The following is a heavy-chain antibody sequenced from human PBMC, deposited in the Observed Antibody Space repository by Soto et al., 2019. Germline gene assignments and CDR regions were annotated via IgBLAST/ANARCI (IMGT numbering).Heavy chain of an antibody. CDR1: GFTFSTYS. V-gene: IGHV3-21*01. D-gene: IGHD2-2*01. J-gene: IGHJ4*02. CDR2: ISSSGGSV. Sequence: EVQLVESGGGLVKPGGSLRLSCAASGFTFSTYSMNWVRQAPGKGLEWISSISSSGGSVSYAESVKGRFTISRDNAKNSLYLQMDSLRAEDTAVYYCARGRSINTNMDYWGQGTLVTVSS. CDR3: ARGRSINTNMDY.